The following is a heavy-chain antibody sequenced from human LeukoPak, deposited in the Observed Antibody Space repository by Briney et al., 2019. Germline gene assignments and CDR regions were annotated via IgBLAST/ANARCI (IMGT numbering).Heavy chain of an antibody. Sequence: PSETLSLTCAVYGGSFSGYYWSWIRQPRGKGLEWIGEINHSGSTNYNPSVKSRVTISVDTSKNQFSLKLSSVTAADTAVHYCARGDTAMVTDFDYWGQGTLVTVSS. J-gene: IGHJ4*02. CDR1: GGSFSGYY. D-gene: IGHD5-18*01. CDR3: ARGDTAMVTDFDY. V-gene: IGHV4-34*01. CDR2: INHSGST.